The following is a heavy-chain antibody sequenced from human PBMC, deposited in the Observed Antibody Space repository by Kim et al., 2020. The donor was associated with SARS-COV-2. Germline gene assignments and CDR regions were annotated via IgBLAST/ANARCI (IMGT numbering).Heavy chain of an antibody. J-gene: IGHJ4*02. CDR3: ARGAYGDVSFDY. V-gene: IGHV1-18*01. Sequence: YAQKVQGRVTMTTDTSTNSAYMELWSLRSDDTAMYYCARGAYGDVSFDYWGQGTLVTVSS. D-gene: IGHD4-17*01.